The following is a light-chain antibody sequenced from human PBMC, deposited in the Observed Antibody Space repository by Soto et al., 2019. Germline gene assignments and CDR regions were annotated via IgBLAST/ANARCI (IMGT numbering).Light chain of an antibody. CDR3: TSYTRSSTYV. CDR1: SSDIGGYSY. V-gene: IGLV2-14*01. Sequence: QSVLAQPASVSGSPGQSITISCTGTSSDIGGYSYVSWYQQDSGKAPKLIIYAVTDRPSGVSSRFSGSKSGNQAFLTISGLQAEDEAEYYCTSYTRSSTYVFGTGTKVTIL. CDR2: AVT. J-gene: IGLJ1*01.